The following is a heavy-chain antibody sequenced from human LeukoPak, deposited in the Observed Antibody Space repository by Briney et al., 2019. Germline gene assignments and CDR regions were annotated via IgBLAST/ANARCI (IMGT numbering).Heavy chain of an antibody. CDR1: GFTFSSYW. CDR3: ARRGDTFDI. V-gene: IGHV3-74*01. J-gene: IGHJ3*02. Sequence: GGSLRLSCAASGFTFSSYWMNWVRHAPGKGLVWVSRISTDGSSTSYADSVKGRFTISRDNAKNTLYLQMNSLRAEDTAVYYCARRGDTFDIWGQGTMVTVSS. CDR2: ISTDGSST.